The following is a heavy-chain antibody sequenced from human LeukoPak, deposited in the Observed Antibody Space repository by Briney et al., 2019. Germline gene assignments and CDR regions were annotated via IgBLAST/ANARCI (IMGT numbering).Heavy chain of an antibody. Sequence: GASVKVSCKASGGTFSSYAISWVRQAPGQGLEWMRRIIPILGIANYAQKFQGRVTITADKSTSTAYKELSSLRSEDTAVYYCARGIRERTYSSSWYDDYWGQGTLVTVSS. CDR2: IIPILGIA. CDR1: GGTFSSYA. CDR3: ARGIRERTYSSSWYDDY. D-gene: IGHD6-13*01. V-gene: IGHV1-69*04. J-gene: IGHJ4*02.